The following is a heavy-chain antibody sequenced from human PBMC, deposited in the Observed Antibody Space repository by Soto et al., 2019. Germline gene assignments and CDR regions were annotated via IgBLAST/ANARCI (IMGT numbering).Heavy chain of an antibody. V-gene: IGHV3-23*01. J-gene: IGHJ4*02. D-gene: IGHD4-4*01. Sequence: GASLRLSCATSGFTFASYAMTWVRQAPGKGLEWVSSITTGGINTHYADFVRGRFTISRDNSKNTVYLEMKTLSAEDTAVYYCGKVMTDYSKAVGDDWGQGTLVTVSS. CDR3: GKVMTDYSKAVGDD. CDR1: GFTFASYA. CDR2: ITTGGINT.